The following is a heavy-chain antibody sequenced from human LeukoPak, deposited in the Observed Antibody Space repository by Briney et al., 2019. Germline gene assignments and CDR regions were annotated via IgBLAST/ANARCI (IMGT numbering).Heavy chain of an antibody. CDR3: AKGSYYDSPYGFDY. Sequence: AGGSLRLSCAASGFTSSSYAMSWVRQAPGKGLEWVSSVSGSGVSTYYIDSVKGRLTISRDNPMNTLYLQMSSLRAEDTAIYYCAKGSYYDSPYGFDYWGQGILVTVSS. V-gene: IGHV3-23*01. D-gene: IGHD3-22*01. CDR1: GFTSSSYA. CDR2: VSGSGVST. J-gene: IGHJ4*02.